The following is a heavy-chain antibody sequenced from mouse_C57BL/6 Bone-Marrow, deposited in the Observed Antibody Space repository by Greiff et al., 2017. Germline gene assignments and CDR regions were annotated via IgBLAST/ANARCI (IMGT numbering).Heavy chain of an antibody. CDR3: ARGGYGCDY. CDR2: ISYDGSN. Sequence: VQLQQSGPGLVKPSQSLSLTCSVTGYSITSGYYWNCIRQFPGNQLEWVGYISYDGSNNYNPSLKNRISITRDTSKNQFFLKLNSVTTEDTATYYCARGGYGCDYGGRGTTLTVSA. D-gene: IGHD1-1*01. J-gene: IGHJ2*01. V-gene: IGHV3-6*01. CDR1: GYSITSGYY.